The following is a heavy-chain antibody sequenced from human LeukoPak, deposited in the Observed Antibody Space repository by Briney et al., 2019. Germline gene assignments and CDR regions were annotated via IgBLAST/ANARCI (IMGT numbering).Heavy chain of an antibody. CDR3: ARAASLGYALDY. V-gene: IGHV3-30*02. CDR1: GFTFSSYG. D-gene: IGHD2-2*01. Sequence: GGSLRLSCAASGFTFSSYGMHWVRQAPGKGLEWVAFIRYDGSNKYYADSVKGRFTISRDNAKNSLYLQMNSLRAEDTAVYYCARAASLGYALDYWGQGTLVTVSS. CDR2: IRYDGSNK. J-gene: IGHJ4*02.